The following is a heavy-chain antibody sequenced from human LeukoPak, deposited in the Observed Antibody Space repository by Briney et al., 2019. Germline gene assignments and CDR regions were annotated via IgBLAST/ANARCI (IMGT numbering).Heavy chain of an antibody. CDR3: ARDDGSGSYAYSFDY. J-gene: IGHJ4*02. V-gene: IGHV3-48*01. CDR1: GFTFSSYA. CDR2: ISGGSTTI. Sequence: PGGSLRLSCAASGFTFSSYAMSWVRQAPGKGLEWVSYISGGSTTIYYADSVKGRFTISRDNAKNSLYLQMNSLRAEDTAVYYCARDDGSGSYAYSFDYWGQGTLVTVSS. D-gene: IGHD3-10*01.